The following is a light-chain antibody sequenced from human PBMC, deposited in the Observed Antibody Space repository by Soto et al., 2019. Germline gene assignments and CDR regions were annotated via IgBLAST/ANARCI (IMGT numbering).Light chain of an antibody. CDR1: QSITTS. J-gene: IGKJ4*01. V-gene: IGKV1-39*01. CDR2: AAS. CDR3: QQSFSSPLT. Sequence: IQMTQSPSSLSASVGDSITLTCRASQSITTSLNWYQQRPGKAPKLLIYAASSLYSGVPSRFSGSGSGTDFTLTISSLQPEDFATYYCQQSFSSPLTFGRGTKVEIK.